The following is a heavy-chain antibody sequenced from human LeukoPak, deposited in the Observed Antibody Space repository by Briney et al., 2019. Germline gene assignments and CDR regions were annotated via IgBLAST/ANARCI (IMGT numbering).Heavy chain of an antibody. D-gene: IGHD1-26*01. V-gene: IGHV4-30-4*08. CDR1: GGSISSGDYY. Sequence: SETLSLTCTVSGGSISSGDYYWSWIRQPPGKGLEWNGYIYYSGSTYYNPSLKSRVTISVDTSKNQFSLKLSSVTAADTAVYYCARAPIGATRYFDYWRQGTLVTVSS. CDR3: ARAPIGATRYFDY. CDR2: IYYSGST. J-gene: IGHJ4*02.